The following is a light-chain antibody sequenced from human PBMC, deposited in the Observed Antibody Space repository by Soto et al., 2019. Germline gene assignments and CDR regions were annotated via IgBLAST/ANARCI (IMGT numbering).Light chain of an antibody. CDR1: QSVSRN. J-gene: IGKJ5*01. V-gene: IGKV3-15*01. CDR3: QQYSNWPT. CDR2: GAS. Sequence: IVMTQSPATLSVSTGERATLSCRASQSVSRNLAWYQQRPGQAPRLLISGASTRATGIAARFSGSGSGREFTLTISSQQSEDSALYYCQQYSNWPTFGQGTRLEIK.